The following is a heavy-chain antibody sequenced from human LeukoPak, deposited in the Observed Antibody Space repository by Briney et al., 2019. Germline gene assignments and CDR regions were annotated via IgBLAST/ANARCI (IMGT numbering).Heavy chain of an antibody. Sequence: GGSLRLSCAASGFTFSSYAMHWVRQAPGKGLEYVSAISSNGGSTYYANSVKGRFTISRDNSKNTLYLQMGSLRAEDMAVYYCARDGEEDYYYYMDVWGKGTTVTISS. V-gene: IGHV3-64*01. CDR3: ARDGEEDYYYYMDV. J-gene: IGHJ6*03. CDR1: GFTFSSYA. CDR2: ISSNGGST.